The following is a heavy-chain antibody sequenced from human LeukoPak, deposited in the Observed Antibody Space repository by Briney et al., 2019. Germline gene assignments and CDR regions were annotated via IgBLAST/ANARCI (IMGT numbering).Heavy chain of an antibody. CDR3: ARETPEYD. J-gene: IGHJ4*02. D-gene: IGHD1-14*01. V-gene: IGHV3-30-3*01. Sequence: PGGSLRLSCAASGLTFSSYAMHWVRQAPGKGLEWVAVISYDGSNKYYADSVKGRFTISRDNSKNTLYLQMNSLRAEDTAVYYCARETPEYDWGQGTLVTVSS. CDR1: GLTFSSYA. CDR2: ISYDGSNK.